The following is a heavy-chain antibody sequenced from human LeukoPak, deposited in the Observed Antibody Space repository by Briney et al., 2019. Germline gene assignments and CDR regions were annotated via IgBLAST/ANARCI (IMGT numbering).Heavy chain of an antibody. CDR3: ARAYSYGLIHDAFDI. CDR2: IYYSGST. CDR1: GGSISSRSYY. J-gene: IGHJ3*02. V-gene: IGHV4-39*01. D-gene: IGHD5-18*01. Sequence: SETLSLTCTVSGGSISSRSYYWGWIRQPPGKGLEWIGSIYYSGSTYYNPSLKSRVTISVDTSKNQFSLMLSSVTAADTAVYYCARAYSYGLIHDAFDIWGQGTMVTVSS.